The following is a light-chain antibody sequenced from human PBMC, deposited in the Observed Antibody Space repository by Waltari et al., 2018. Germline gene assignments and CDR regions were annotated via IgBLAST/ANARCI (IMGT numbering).Light chain of an antibody. CDR1: QSVGSY. CDR2: DTS. V-gene: IGKV3-11*01. Sequence: DIVLTQSPATLSLSPGERATLSCRASQSVGSYLAWYQQKPGQAPRLLFYDTSSRATGVPARFTANGSGTDFSLTISSLDPEDFAVYYCQQRGNWPLTFGGGTKVEIK. J-gene: IGKJ4*01. CDR3: QQRGNWPLT.